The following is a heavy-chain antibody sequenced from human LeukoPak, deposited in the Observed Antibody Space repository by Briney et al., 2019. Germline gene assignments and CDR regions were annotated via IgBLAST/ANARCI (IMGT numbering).Heavy chain of an antibody. D-gene: IGHD6-13*01. CDR1: GGTFSSYA. V-gene: IGHV1-69*04. Sequence: GASVKVSCKASGGTFSSYAISWVRQAPGQGLEWMGRIIPILGIANYAQKFQGRVTITADKSTSTAYMELSSLRSEDTAVYYRASTGYSSSWLRFDPWGQGTLVTVSS. J-gene: IGHJ5*02. CDR2: IIPILGIA. CDR3: ASTGYSSSWLRFDP.